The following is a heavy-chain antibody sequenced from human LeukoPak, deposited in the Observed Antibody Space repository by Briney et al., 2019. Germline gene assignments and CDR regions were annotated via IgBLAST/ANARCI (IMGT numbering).Heavy chain of an antibody. V-gene: IGHV3-73*01. CDR2: IRSKANSYAT. CDR3: FTHTDYYDSSGYSWAFDY. CDR1: GFTFSGSA. D-gene: IGHD3-22*01. J-gene: IGHJ4*02. Sequence: GGSLRLSCAASGFTFSGSAMHWVRQASGKGLEWVGRIRSKANSYATAYAASVKGRFTISRDDSKNTAYLQMNSLKTEDTAVYYCFTHTDYYDSSGYSWAFDYRGQGTLVTVSS.